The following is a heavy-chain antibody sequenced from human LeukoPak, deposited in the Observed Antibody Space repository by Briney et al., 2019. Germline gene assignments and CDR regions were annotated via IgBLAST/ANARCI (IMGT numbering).Heavy chain of an antibody. V-gene: IGHV3-30*02. D-gene: IGHD6-13*01. Sequence: GGSLRLSCAASGFTFSSYGMHWVRQAPGKGLEWVAFIRYDGSNKYYADSVKGRFTISRDNSKNTLYLQMNSLRAEDMAVYYCAKVRQFIAAVDYWGQGTLVTVSS. CDR1: GFTFSSYG. J-gene: IGHJ4*02. CDR2: IRYDGSNK. CDR3: AKVRQFIAAVDY.